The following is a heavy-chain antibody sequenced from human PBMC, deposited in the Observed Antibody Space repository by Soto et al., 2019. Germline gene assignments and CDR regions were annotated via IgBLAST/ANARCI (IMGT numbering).Heavy chain of an antibody. CDR3: ARAAHDYSNLGYYYYMDV. CDR1: GFTFSSYG. V-gene: IGHV3-33*01. Sequence: GGSLRLSCAASGFTFSSYGKHWVRQAPGKGLEWVAVIWYDGSNKYYADSVKGRFTISRDNSKNTLYLQMNSLRGEDTAVYYCARAAHDYSNLGYYYYMDVWGKGTTVTVSS. CDR2: IWYDGSNK. J-gene: IGHJ6*03. D-gene: IGHD4-4*01.